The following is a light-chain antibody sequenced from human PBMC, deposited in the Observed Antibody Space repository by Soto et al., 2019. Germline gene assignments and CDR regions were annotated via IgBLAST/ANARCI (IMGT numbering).Light chain of an antibody. CDR2: GVN. Sequence: QSVLTQPPSASGSPGNSVTISCTGTSSDVGGYEYVSSYQQHPGKAPKLRIYGVNKRPSGVPDRFSGTRSGNTASLTISGLQTADEADYYCCSYAGSPFYVFGIGTKVTVL. CDR1: SSDVGGYEY. J-gene: IGLJ1*01. CDR3: CSYAGSPFYV. V-gene: IGLV2-11*01.